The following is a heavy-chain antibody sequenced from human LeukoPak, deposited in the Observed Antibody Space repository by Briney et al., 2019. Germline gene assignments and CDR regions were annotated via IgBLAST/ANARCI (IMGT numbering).Heavy chain of an antibody. CDR1: GGSISSSSYY. J-gene: IGHJ4*02. CDR2: IYYSGST. D-gene: IGHD3-3*01. CDR3: ARGHNYDFWSGYQPRIYYFDY. Sequence: SETLSLTCTVSGGSISSSSYYWGWIRQPPGKGLEWIGSIYYSGSTYYNPSLKSRVTISVDTSKNQFSLKLSSVTAADTAVYYCARGHNYDFWSGYQPRIYYFDYWGQGTLVTVSS. V-gene: IGHV4-39*07.